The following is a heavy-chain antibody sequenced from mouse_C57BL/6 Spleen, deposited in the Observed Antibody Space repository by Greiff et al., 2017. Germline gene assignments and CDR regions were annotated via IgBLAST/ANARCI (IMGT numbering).Heavy chain of an antibody. CDR2: IDPSDSET. J-gene: IGHJ3*01. CDR1: GYTFTSYW. Sequence: VQLQQPGAELVRPGSSVKLSCKASGYTFTSYWMHWVKQRPIQGLEWIGNIDPSDSETHYNQKFKDKATLTVDKSSSTAYMQLSSLTSEDSAVYYCASERNKAWFAYWCQGTLVTVSA. D-gene: IGHD2-1*01. V-gene: IGHV1-52*01. CDR3: ASERNKAWFAY.